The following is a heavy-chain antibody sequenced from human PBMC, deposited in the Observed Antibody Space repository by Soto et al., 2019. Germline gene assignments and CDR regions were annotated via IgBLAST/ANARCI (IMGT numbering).Heavy chain of an antibody. J-gene: IGHJ4*02. V-gene: IGHV3-30*04. CDR1: CFTFRNYA. D-gene: IGHD1-26*01. CDR2: ISRDGSHK. Sequence: EGSLRLSCAASCFTFRNYAIHWVRQAPGKGLEWVAVISRDGSHKYYLDSVKGRFTISRDNSKDTVNLLMNSLRDDDSAMYYCARSRNSAVADSFDFWGQGTLVTVSS. CDR3: ARSRNSAVADSFDF.